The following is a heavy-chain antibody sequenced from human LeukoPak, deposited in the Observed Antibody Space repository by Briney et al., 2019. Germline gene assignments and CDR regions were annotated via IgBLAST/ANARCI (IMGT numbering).Heavy chain of an antibody. CDR3: ARGEWFGESAIDY. J-gene: IGHJ4*02. V-gene: IGHV1-8*03. D-gene: IGHD3-10*01. CDR1: GYTFASYD. Sequence: ASVKVSCKASGYTFASYDFNWVRQAPGQGLEWMGWMNPNSGNTGYAQKFQGRVTITRNTSISTAYMELSSLRSEDTAVYYCARGEWFGESAIDYWGQGTLVTVSS. CDR2: MNPNSGNT.